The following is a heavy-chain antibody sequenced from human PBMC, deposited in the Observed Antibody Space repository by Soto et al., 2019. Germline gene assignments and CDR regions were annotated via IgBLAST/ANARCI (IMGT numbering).Heavy chain of an antibody. CDR1: GDIVSSNSAA. D-gene: IGHD3-3*01. CDR2: TYYRSKWYN. J-gene: IGHJ6*04. Sequence: SQTLSLTCAISGDIVSSNSAAWNWIRQSPSRGLEWLGRTYYRSKWYNDYAVSVKSRITINPDTSKNQFSLQLNSVTPEDTAVYYCARAREWLSYYYYGMDVWGKGTTVTVSS. CDR3: ARAREWLSYYYYGMDV. V-gene: IGHV6-1*01.